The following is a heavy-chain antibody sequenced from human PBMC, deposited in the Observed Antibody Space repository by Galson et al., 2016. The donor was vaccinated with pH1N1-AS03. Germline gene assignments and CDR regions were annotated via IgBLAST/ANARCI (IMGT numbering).Heavy chain of an antibody. CDR2: INPNSGGT. Sequence: SVKVSCKASGYTFTGYYMHWVRQAPGQGLEWMGWINPNSGGTNYAQKFQGRVTMTRDTSISTAYMELRRLRSDDTAVYYCETIAARDKNAFDIWGQGTMVTVSS. J-gene: IGHJ3*02. CDR3: ETIAARDKNAFDI. V-gene: IGHV1-2*02. CDR1: GYTFTGYY. D-gene: IGHD6-6*01.